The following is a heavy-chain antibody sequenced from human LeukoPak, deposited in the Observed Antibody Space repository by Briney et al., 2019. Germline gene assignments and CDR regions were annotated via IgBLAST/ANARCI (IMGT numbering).Heavy chain of an antibody. J-gene: IGHJ4*02. CDR3: AKGYYDYVWGSYYFDY. V-gene: IGHV3-11*04. CDR2: ISSSGSTI. Sequence: GGSLRLSCAASGFTFSDYYMSWIRQAPGKGLEWVSYISSSGSTIYYADSVKGRFTISRDNAKNSLYLQMNSLRAEDTAVYYCAKGYYDYVWGSYYFDYWGQGTLVTVSS. CDR1: GFTFSDYY. D-gene: IGHD3-16*01.